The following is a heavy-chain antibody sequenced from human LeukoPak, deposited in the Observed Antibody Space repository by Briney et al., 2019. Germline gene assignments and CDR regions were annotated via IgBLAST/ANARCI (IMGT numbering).Heavy chain of an antibody. Sequence: PGGSLRLSCAASGFTFSNYWMSWVRQAPGKGLEWVANIKEDGSEKYYVDSVKGRFTISRDNAKNSLYLQMNSLRAEDTALYYCVPANWFDPWGQGTLVTVSS. D-gene: IGHD1-14*01. CDR3: VPANWFDP. CDR2: IKEDGSEK. CDR1: GFTFSNYW. J-gene: IGHJ5*02. V-gene: IGHV3-7*03.